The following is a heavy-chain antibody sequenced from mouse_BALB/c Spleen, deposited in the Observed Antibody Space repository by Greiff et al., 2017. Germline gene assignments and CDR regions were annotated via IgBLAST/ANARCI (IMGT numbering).Heavy chain of an antibody. Sequence: VQLKQSGAELVRPGALVKLSCKASGFNIKDYYMHWVKQRPEQGLEWIGWIDPENGNTIYDPKFQGKASITADTSSNTAYLQLSSLTSEDTAVYYCARYGNSYYFDYWGQGTTLTVSS. J-gene: IGHJ2*01. CDR2: IDPENGNT. D-gene: IGHD2-1*01. CDR1: GFNIKDYY. V-gene: IGHV14-1*02. CDR3: ARYGNSYYFDY.